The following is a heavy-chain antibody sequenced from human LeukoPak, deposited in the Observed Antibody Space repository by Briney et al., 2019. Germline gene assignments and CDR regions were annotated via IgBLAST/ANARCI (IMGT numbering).Heavy chain of an antibody. CDR1: GFTFSSYS. J-gene: IGHJ4*02. D-gene: IGHD6-19*01. CDR3: ARGPESRQWLVSHDDY. Sequence: TGGSLRLSCAASGFTFSSYSMNWVRQAPGKGLEWVSSISSSSSYIYYADSVKGRFTISRDNAKNSLYLQMNSLRAEDTAVYYCARGPESRQWLVSHDDYWGQGTLVTVSS. V-gene: IGHV3-21*01. CDR2: ISSSSSYI.